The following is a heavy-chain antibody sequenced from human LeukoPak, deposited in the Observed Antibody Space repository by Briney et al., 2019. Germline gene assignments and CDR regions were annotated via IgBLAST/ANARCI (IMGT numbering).Heavy chain of an antibody. D-gene: IGHD3-3*01. V-gene: IGHV1-69*02. J-gene: IGHJ5*02. CDR3: ACSTYYDFWSGYYFYP. CDR1: GGTFSSYT. CDR2: IIPILGIA. Sequence: SVKVSCKASGGTFSSYTISWLRQAPGQGLEWMGRIIPILGIANYAQKFQGRVTITADKSTSTAYMELSSLRSEDTAVYYCACSTYYDFWSGYYFYPWGQGTLVTVSS.